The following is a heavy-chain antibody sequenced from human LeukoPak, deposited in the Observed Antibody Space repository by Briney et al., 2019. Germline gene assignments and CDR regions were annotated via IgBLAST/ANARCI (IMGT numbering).Heavy chain of an antibody. D-gene: IGHD3-22*01. V-gene: IGHV3-23*01. CDR2: ISGSGGST. J-gene: IGHJ6*03. Sequence: GGSLRLSCAASGFTFSSYGMSWVRQAPGKGLEWVSAISGSGGSTYYADSVKGRFTISRDNAKNSLYLQMNSLRAEDTAVYYCARASSGYSVGDYYYYMDVWGKGTTVTISS. CDR3: ARASSGYSVGDYYYYMDV. CDR1: GFTFSSYG.